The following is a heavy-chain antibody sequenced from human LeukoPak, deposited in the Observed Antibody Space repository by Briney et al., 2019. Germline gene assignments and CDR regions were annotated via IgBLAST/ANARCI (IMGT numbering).Heavy chain of an antibody. CDR2: IWYDGSNK. CDR3: AKDSWYYDSSGHDY. V-gene: IGHV3-33*06. D-gene: IGHD3-22*01. J-gene: IGHJ4*02. Sequence: GVSLRLSCAASGFTFSSYGMHWVRQAPGKGLEWVAVIWYDGSNKYYADSVKGRFTISRDNSKNTLYLQMNSLRAEDTAVYYCAKDSWYYDSSGHDYWGQGTLVTVSS. CDR1: GFTFSSYG.